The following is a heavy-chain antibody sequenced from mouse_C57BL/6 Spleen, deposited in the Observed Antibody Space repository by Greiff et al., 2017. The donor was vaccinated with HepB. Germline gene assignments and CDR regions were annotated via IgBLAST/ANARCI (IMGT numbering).Heavy chain of an antibody. V-gene: IGHV1-18*01. Sequence: EVQRVESGPELVKPGASVKIPCKASGYTFTDYNMDWVKQSHGKSLEWIGDINPNNGGTIYNQKFKGKATLTVDKSSSTAYMELRSLTSEDTAVYYGARGDYYGSSYDWYFDVWGTGTTVTVSS. J-gene: IGHJ1*03. CDR3: ARGDYYGSSYDWYFDV. D-gene: IGHD1-1*01. CDR2: INPNNGGT. CDR1: GYTFTDYN.